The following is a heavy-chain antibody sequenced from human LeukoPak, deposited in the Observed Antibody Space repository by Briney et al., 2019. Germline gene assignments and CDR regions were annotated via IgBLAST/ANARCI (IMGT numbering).Heavy chain of an antibody. V-gene: IGHV1-69*06. J-gene: IGHJ4*02. CDR1: GGTFSSYA. Sequence: SVKVSCKASGGTFSSYAISWVRQAPGQGLEWMGGIIPIFGTANYAQKFQGRVTITADKFTSTAYMELSSLRPEDTAVYYCAIAVAGTGHFDYWGQGTLVTVSS. D-gene: IGHD6-19*01. CDR2: IIPIFGTA. CDR3: AIAVAGTGHFDY.